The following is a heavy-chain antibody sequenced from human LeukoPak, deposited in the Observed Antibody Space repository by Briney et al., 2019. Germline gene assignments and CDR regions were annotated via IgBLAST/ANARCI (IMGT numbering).Heavy chain of an antibody. J-gene: IGHJ4*02. CDR2: ITASGTAM. CDR1: GFTFSSYS. Sequence: GGSLRLSCAASGFTFSSYSMNWVRQAAGKGLEWVSHITASGTAMFYADSVKGRFTISRDNAKNSLYLQMNSLRDEDTAVYYCASSGSYRFDYWGQGTLVTVSS. D-gene: IGHD1-26*01. CDR3: ASSGSYRFDY. V-gene: IGHV3-48*02.